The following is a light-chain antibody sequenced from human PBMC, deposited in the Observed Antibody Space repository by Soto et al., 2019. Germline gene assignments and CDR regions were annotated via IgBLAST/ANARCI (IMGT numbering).Light chain of an antibody. CDR1: QTISSW. CDR3: QHYNCYSKA. CDR2: KAS. Sequence: DIQMTQSPSTLSGSVGDRVTITCRASQTISSWLAWYQQKPGKAPKLLIYKASTLKSGVPSRFSGSGSGTEFPLTISSLQADDFATYFCQHYNCYSKAFGQGTQGELK. J-gene: IGKJ1*01. V-gene: IGKV1-5*03.